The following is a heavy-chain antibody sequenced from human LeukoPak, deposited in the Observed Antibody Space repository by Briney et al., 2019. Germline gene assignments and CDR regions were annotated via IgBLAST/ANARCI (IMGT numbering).Heavy chain of an antibody. CDR3: ARRFIAVAGDYYFDY. J-gene: IGHJ4*02. D-gene: IGHD6-19*01. V-gene: IGHV4-39*01. Sequence: SETLSLTCTVSGGSISSSSYYWGWIRQPPGKGLEWIGSIYYSGSTYYNPSLKSRVTISVDTSKNQFSLKLSSVTAADTAVYYCARRFIAVAGDYYFDYWGQGTLVTVSS. CDR1: GGSISSSSYY. CDR2: IYYSGST.